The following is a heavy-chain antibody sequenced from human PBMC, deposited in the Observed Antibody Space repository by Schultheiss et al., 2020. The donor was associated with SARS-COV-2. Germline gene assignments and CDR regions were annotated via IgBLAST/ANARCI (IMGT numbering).Heavy chain of an antibody. J-gene: IGHJ4*02. Sequence: GGSLRLSCAASGFTFSSYAMSWVRQAPGKGLEWVSAISGSGGSTYYADSVKGRFTISRDNAKNSLYLQMNSLRAEDTAVYYCARGSGYFGIDYWGQGTLVTVSS. CDR1: GFTFSSYA. V-gene: IGHV3-23*01. CDR3: ARGSGYFGIDY. CDR2: ISGSGGST. D-gene: IGHD3-22*01.